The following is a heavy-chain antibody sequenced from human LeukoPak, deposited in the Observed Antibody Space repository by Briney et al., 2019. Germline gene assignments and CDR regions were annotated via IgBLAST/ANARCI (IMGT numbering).Heavy chain of an antibody. CDR3: ARVTYYYDSSGYYALGYYYYYGMDV. Sequence: GASVKVSCKASGYTFTSYDINWVRQATGQGLEWMGWMNPNSGNTGYAQKFQGRVTMTRNTPISTAYMELSSLRSEDTAVYYCARVTYYYDSSGYYALGYYYYYGMDVWGQGTTVTVSS. J-gene: IGHJ6*02. CDR2: MNPNSGNT. D-gene: IGHD3-22*01. CDR1: GYTFTSYD. V-gene: IGHV1-8*01.